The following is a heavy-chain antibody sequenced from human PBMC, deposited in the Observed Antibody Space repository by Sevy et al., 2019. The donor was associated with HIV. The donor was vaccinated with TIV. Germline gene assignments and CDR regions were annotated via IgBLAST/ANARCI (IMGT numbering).Heavy chain of an antibody. Sequence: GGSLRLSCAASGFTFSSYSMNWVRQAPGKGLEWVSSISSSSYIYYADSVKGRFTISRDNAKNSLYLQMNSLRAEDTAVYYCARTGDPYYYGMDVWGQGTTVTVSS. J-gene: IGHJ6*02. CDR3: ARTGDPYYYGMDV. CDR1: GFTFSSYS. CDR2: ISSSSYI. V-gene: IGHV3-21*01.